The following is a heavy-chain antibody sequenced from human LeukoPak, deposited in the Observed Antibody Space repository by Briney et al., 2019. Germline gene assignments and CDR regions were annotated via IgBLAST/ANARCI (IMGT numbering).Heavy chain of an antibody. CDR1: GGSISSSNW. CDR3: ARGRITMVRGVIINSWFDP. CDR2: IYHSGST. Sequence: PSETLSLTCAVSGGSISSSNWWSWVRQPPGKGLEWIGEIYHSGSTNYNPSLKSRVTISVDKSKNQFSLKLSSVTAADTAVYYCARGRITMVRGVIINSWFDPWGQGTLVTVSS. D-gene: IGHD3-10*01. J-gene: IGHJ5*02. V-gene: IGHV4-4*02.